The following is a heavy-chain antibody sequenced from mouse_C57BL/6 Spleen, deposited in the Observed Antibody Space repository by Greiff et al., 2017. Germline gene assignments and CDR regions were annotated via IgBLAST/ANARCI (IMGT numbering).Heavy chain of an antibody. CDR3: AREGGTTVVNWYFDV. J-gene: IGHJ1*03. CDR2: IYPGDGDT. CDR1: GYAFSSYW. Sequence: VQLQQSGAELVKPGASVKISCKASGYAFSSYWMNWVKQRPGKGLEWIGQIYPGDGDTNYNGKFKGKATLTADKSSSTAYMQLSSLTSEDSAVYFCAREGGTTVVNWYFDVWGTGTTGTVSS. V-gene: IGHV1-80*01. D-gene: IGHD1-1*01.